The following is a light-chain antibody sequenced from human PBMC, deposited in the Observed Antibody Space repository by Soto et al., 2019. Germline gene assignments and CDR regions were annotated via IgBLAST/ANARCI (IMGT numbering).Light chain of an antibody. J-gene: IGKJ5*01. V-gene: IGKV3-15*01. CDR2: GAS. CDR3: QQYYSYLYT. Sequence: EIVMTQSPATLSVSPGERATLSCMASQSVSSNLAWYQQKPGQAPRLLIYGASTRATGIPARFSGSGSGTEFTLTISSLQSEDFAIYYCQQYYSYLYTFGQGTRLEI. CDR1: QSVSSN.